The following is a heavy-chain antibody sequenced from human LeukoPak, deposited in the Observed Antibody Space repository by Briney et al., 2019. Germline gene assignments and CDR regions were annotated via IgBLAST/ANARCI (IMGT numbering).Heavy chain of an antibody. CDR1: GYSFTSYG. V-gene: IGHV1-18*01. J-gene: IGHJ4*02. CDR3: ARHQWLYDL. Sequence: ASVKVSCKASGYSFTSYGFSWVRQAPGQGLEWMGWISTYNGNTNYAQKLQGRVTMTTDTSTNTAYMELRSLGSDDTAVYYCARHQWLYDLWGQGTLVTVSS. D-gene: IGHD6-19*01. CDR2: ISTYNGNT.